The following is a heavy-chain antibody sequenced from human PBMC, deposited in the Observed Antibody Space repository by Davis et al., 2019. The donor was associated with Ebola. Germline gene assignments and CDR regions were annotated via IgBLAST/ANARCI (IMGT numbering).Heavy chain of an antibody. D-gene: IGHD6-19*01. Sequence: GGSLRLSCAASGFTFSSSGMSWVRQAPGKGLEWLSHISTSGNTIYYADSVKGRFTVSRDNAKNSLYLQMNSLRDEDTAVYYCVRVRFSSGWYFDYWGQGTLVTVSS. V-gene: IGHV3-48*02. J-gene: IGHJ4*02. CDR3: VRVRFSSGWYFDY. CDR2: ISTSGNTI. CDR1: GFTFSSSG.